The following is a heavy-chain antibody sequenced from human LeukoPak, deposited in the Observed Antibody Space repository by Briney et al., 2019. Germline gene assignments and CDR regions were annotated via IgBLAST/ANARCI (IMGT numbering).Heavy chain of an antibody. Sequence: ASVKVSCKTSGYTFTAYYMHWVRQAPGQGLEWMGRINPNSGGTDYTQKFQGRVTMTRDTSINTAYMELSRLRSDDTAVYYCAREFNNNWPFDYWGQGTLVTVSS. D-gene: IGHD1-1*01. CDR3: AREFNNNWPFDY. CDR1: GYTFTAYY. CDR2: INPNSGGT. J-gene: IGHJ4*02. V-gene: IGHV1-2*06.